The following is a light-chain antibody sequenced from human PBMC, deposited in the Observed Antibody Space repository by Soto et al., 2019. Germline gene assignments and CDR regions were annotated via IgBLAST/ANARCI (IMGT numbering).Light chain of an antibody. CDR1: SSDVGGYDY. CDR2: EVV. V-gene: IGLV2-14*01. CDR3: GSYANSNTEV. J-gene: IGLJ1*01. Sequence: QSVLTQPASVSGSPGQSITISCTGTSSDVGGYDYVSWYQQHPGKVPKLVIYEVVNRPSGVSNRFSGSKSGNSASLTISGLQAEDEAHYYCGSYANSNTEVLGTGTKVTVL.